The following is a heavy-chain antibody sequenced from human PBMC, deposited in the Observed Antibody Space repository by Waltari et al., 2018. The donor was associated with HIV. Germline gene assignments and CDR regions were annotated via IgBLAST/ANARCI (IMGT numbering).Heavy chain of an antibody. CDR1: GYTFTTYT. CDR3: ARTYDILTGFGWFDP. V-gene: IGHV1-3*01. J-gene: IGHJ5*02. D-gene: IGHD3-9*01. Sequence: KASGYTFTTYTIHWVRQAPGQRLEWMGWINAGNGNTKYSQNFQDRVTFTRDTSASTAYMELSSLRSEDTALYYCARTYDILTGFGWFDPWGQGTLVTVSS. CDR2: INAGNGNT.